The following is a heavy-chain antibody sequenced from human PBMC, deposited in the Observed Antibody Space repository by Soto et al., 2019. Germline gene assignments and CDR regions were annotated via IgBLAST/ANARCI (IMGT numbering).Heavy chain of an antibody. Sequence: GXSXKVSCKASGYTXTGYYMDLVRQAPGQGLEWMGWINPNSGGTNYAQKLQGRVTMTRETSISTAYMELSRLGSDETAVYYCARDANIIAARPSWSDYWGQGTLGTVSS. CDR3: ARDANIIAARPSWSDY. V-gene: IGHV1-2*02. J-gene: IGHJ4*02. CDR2: INPNSGGT. D-gene: IGHD6-6*01. CDR1: GYTXTGYY.